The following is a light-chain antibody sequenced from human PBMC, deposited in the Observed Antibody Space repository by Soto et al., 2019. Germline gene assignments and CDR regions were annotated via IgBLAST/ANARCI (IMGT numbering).Light chain of an antibody. J-gene: IGLJ1*01. Sequence: QSVLTQPASVSRSPGQSITISCTGTSSDVGTYNYVSWYQHHPGKAPKLIIYEVSNRPSGVSNRFSGSKSGSTASLTISGLQAADEADYHCTSYTRDTALVFGTGTKVTVL. CDR3: TSYTRDTALV. CDR2: EVS. V-gene: IGLV2-14*01. CDR1: SSDVGTYNY.